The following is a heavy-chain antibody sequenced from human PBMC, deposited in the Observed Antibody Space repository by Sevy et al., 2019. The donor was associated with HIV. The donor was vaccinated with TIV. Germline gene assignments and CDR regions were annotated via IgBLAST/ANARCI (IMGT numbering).Heavy chain of an antibody. D-gene: IGHD3-22*01. V-gene: IGHV3-15*01. J-gene: IGHJ6*02. CDR1: GFTFSNAW. CDR2: IKSKTDGGTT. CDR3: TTDVSSGYYYGYYYYCMDV. Sequence: GGSLRLSCAASGFTFSNAWMSWVRQAPGKGLEWVGRIKSKTDGGTTDYAAPVKGRFTISRDDSKNTLYLQMNSLKTEDTAVYYCTTDVSSGYYYGYYYYCMDVWGQGTTVTVSS.